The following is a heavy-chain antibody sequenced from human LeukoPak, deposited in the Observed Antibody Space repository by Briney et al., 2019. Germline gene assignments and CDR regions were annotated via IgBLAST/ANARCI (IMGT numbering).Heavy chain of an antibody. CDR2: INSDGSST. V-gene: IGHV3-74*01. J-gene: IGHJ6*03. Sequence: GGSLRLSCAASGFTFSSYWMHWVRQAPGKGLVWVSRINSDGSSTSYADSVKGRFTISRDNAKNTLYLQMNGLRAEDTAVYYCARVGVGRFLEWLRDYYYMDVWGKGTTVTVSS. CDR1: GFTFSSYW. D-gene: IGHD3-3*01. CDR3: ARVGVGRFLEWLRDYYYMDV.